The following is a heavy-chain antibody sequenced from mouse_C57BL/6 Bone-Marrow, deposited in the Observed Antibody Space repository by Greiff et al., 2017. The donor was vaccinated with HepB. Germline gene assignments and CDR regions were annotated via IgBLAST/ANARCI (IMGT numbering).Heavy chain of an antibody. V-gene: IGHV1-18*01. D-gene: IGHD1-1*01. Sequence: EVQLQHSGPELVKPGASVKIPCKASGYTFTDYNMDWVKQSHGKSLEWIGDINPNNGGTIYNQKFKGKATLTVDKSSSPAYMELRSLTSEDTAVYYSARGIQNPPPDSDYYGSSPFAYWGQGTLVTVSA. CDR1: GYTFTDYN. CDR3: ARGIQNPPPDSDYYGSSPFAY. CDR2: INPNNGGT. J-gene: IGHJ3*01.